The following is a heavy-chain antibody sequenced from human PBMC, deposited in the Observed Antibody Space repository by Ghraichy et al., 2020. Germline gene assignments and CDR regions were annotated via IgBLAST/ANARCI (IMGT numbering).Heavy chain of an antibody. D-gene: IGHD4-23*01. V-gene: IGHV3-48*02. CDR2: ITSSSKTK. Sequence: GGSLRLSCVGSEFTFSSYSMNWVRQSPGKGLEWVSYITSSSKTKSYADSVKGRFTISRDNAQNSLYLQMNSLRDEDTAVYYCARASTVVRFFYYDGMDVGGQGTTVTDS. CDR1: EFTFSSYS. CDR3: ARASTVVRFFYYDGMDV. J-gene: IGHJ6*02.